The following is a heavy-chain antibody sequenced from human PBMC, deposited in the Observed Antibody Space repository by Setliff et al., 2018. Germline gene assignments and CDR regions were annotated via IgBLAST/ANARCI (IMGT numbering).Heavy chain of an antibody. CDR3: ARNRVALYDAFDI. J-gene: IGHJ3*02. V-gene: IGHV5-51*01. CDR1: GYSFTDYW. Sequence: PGESLKISCKGSGYSFTDYWIGWVRQMPGEGLEWMGIIHPSNSDTVYSPSFQGQVTISAXRSITTAYLQWSSLKASDTAIYYCARNRVALYDAFDIWGQGTMVTVSS. D-gene: IGHD5-12*01. CDR2: IHPSNSDT.